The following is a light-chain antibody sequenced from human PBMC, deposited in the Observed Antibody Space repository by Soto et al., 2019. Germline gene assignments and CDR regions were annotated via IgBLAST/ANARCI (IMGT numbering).Light chain of an antibody. J-gene: IGLJ1*01. CDR2: DDD. CDR3: QVWDSDVLHHV. V-gene: IGLV3-21*02. CDR1: NIGSKN. Sequence: ELTQSPSVSVAPGQTARITCGGNNIGSKNVHWLQQRPGQAPVLVVFDDDDRPSGIPDRFSGSNSGNTATLTISRVEAGDEADYYCQVWDSDVLHHVFGTGTKVTVL.